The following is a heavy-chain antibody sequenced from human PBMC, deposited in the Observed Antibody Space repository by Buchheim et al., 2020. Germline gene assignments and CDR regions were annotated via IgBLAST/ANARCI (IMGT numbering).Heavy chain of an antibody. Sequence: QVQLVESGGGVVQPGRSLRLSCAASGFTFSSYGMHWVRQAPGKGLEWVAVISYDGSNKYYADSVKGRFTISRDNSKNTLYLQMNSLRAEDTAVYYCAKDRNGYNHYWGQGTL. D-gene: IGHD5-24*01. J-gene: IGHJ4*02. CDR2: ISYDGSNK. CDR3: AKDRNGYNHY. CDR1: GFTFSSYG. V-gene: IGHV3-30*18.